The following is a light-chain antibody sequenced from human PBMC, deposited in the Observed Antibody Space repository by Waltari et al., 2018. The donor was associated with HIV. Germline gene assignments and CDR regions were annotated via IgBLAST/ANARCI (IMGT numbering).Light chain of an antibody. CDR2: WAS. CDR3: QQYYSTPLT. CDR1: QSVLYSSNSKNF. J-gene: IGKJ4*01. V-gene: IGKV4-1*01. Sequence: DIVMTQSPDSLAVSLGERATINCKSSQSVLYSSNSKNFLAWYQQKPRQPPTLLIYWASTRESGVPDRFSGSGSGTDFTLTISSLQAEDVAVYYCQQYYSTPLTFGGGTKVEIK.